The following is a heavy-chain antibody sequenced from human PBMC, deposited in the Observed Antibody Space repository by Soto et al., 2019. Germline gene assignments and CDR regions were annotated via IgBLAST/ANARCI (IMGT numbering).Heavy chain of an antibody. D-gene: IGHD2-2*01. V-gene: IGHV3-33*01. CDR1: GFSLTGYG. Sequence: GGSLRLSCEVSGFSLTGYGMHWVRQAPGKGLEWVAVIWYHGNTENYAGSVKGRFTISRDTSKNTVYLQMDSLKVADTAVYYWARLNGYCISTNCHGYYGMDVWGQGTLVTVSS. CDR2: IWYHGNTE. CDR3: ARLNGYCISTNCHGYYGMDV. J-gene: IGHJ6*02.